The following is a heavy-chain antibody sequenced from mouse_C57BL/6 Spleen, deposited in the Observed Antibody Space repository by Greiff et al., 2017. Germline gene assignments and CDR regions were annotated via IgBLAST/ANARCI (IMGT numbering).Heavy chain of an antibody. D-gene: IGHD2-3*01. CDR3: ARHERLLHAMDY. CDR2: IWSDGST. J-gene: IGHJ4*01. CDR1: GFSLTSYG. Sequence: QVQLKESGPGLVAPSQSLSITCIVSGFSLTSYGVHWVRQPPGKGLEWLVVIWSDGSTTYNSALKSRLSISKDNSKSQVFLKMNSLQTDDTAMYYCARHERLLHAMDYWGQGTSVTVSS. V-gene: IGHV2-6-1*01.